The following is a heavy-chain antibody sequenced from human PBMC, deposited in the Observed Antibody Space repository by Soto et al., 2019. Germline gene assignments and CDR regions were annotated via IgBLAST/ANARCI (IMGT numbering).Heavy chain of an antibody. Sequence: SVKVACKATGYRLTNYDVNWVRQAPGQGLEWMGWMNPYNGNTGYAQTFQGRATMTRNTSIGTAYMELSNVRSNDTAVYYCARGPGDLGYFDYWGQGALVTVSS. D-gene: IGHD3-10*01. V-gene: IGHV1-8*01. J-gene: IGHJ4*02. CDR3: ARGPGDLGYFDY. CDR2: MNPYNGNT. CDR1: GYRLTNYD.